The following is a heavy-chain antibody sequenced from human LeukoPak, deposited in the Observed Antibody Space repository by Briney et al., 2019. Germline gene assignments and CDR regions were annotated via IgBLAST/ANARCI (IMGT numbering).Heavy chain of an antibody. J-gene: IGHJ6*03. CDR2: ISSSGSTI. V-gene: IGHV3-48*04. D-gene: IGHD2-2*01. CDR3: GRGVVVVRARDYYMDV. CDR1: GFTFSSYG. Sequence: GRSLRLSCAASGFTFSSYGMHWVRQAPGKGLEWVSYISSSGSTIYYADSVKGRFTISRDNAKNSLYLQMNSLIAEDTAVDYFGRGVVVVRARDYYMDVWGKGTTVTVSS.